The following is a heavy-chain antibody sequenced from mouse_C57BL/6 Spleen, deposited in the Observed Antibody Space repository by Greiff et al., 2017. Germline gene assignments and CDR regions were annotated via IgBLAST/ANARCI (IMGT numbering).Heavy chain of an antibody. D-gene: IGHD1-1*01. CDR2: IDPETGGT. Sequence: QVQLQQSGAELVRPGASVTLSCKASGYTFTDYEMHWVKQTPVHGLEWIGAIDPETGGTAYNQKFKGKAILTADKSSSTAYMELRSLTSEDSAVYYGTWYYGSVYYAMDYWGQGTSVTVSS. CDR1: GYTFTDYE. V-gene: IGHV1-15*01. J-gene: IGHJ4*01. CDR3: TWYYGSVYYAMDY.